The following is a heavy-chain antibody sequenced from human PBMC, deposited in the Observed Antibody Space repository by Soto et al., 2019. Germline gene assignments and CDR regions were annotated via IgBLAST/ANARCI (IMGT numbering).Heavy chain of an antibody. Sequence: GGSLRLSCAASGFTFSSYSMNWVRQAPGKGLEWVSSISSSSSYIYYADSVKGRFTISRDNAKNSLYLQMNSLRAEDTAVYYCARDKSWSRHYSSSDYYYYYGMDVWGQGTTVSVSS. D-gene: IGHD6-13*01. CDR1: GFTFSSYS. CDR2: ISSSSSYI. CDR3: ARDKSWSRHYSSSDYYYYYGMDV. V-gene: IGHV3-21*01. J-gene: IGHJ6*02.